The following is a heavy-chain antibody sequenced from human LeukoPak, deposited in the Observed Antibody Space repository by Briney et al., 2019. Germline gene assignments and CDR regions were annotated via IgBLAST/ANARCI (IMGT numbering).Heavy chain of an antibody. V-gene: IGHV4-34*01. CDR3: APRGDIEHSYVYGTWVEP. CDR2: INHSGSS. CDR1: GGSFSAYF. D-gene: IGHD5-18*01. Sequence: SETLSHTRSVYGGSFSAYFRMWTRQPPGKGLEWIGEINHSGSSNYNSSLRSRVTISVDTSYKQFSLRLSSVTAADTAVYYCAPRGDIEHSYVYGTWVEPWGEGTRVTVSS. J-gene: IGHJ5*02.